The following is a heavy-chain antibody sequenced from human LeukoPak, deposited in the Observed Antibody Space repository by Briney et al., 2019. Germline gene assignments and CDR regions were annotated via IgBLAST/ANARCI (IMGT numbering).Heavy chain of an antibody. CDR2: INPNSGGT. D-gene: IGHD3-22*01. Sequence: EASVKVSSKASGYTFTGYYMHWVRLAPGQGLEWRGWINPNSGGTNYAQKFQGRVTMTRDTSISTAYMELSRLRSDDTAVYYCAGESWDSSSWGTYYDSSGYYHWGQGTLVTVSS. CDR3: AGESWDSSSWGTYYDSSGYYH. CDR1: GYTFTGYY. J-gene: IGHJ5*02. V-gene: IGHV1-2*02.